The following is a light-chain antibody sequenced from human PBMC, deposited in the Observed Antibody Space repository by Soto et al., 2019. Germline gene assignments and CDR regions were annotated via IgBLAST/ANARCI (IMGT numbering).Light chain of an antibody. V-gene: IGKV1-5*01. CDR2: DAS. J-gene: IGKJ1*01. CDR3: QHTRT. Sequence: DFQMTQSPSTLSASVGDRVTITCRASQNINNWVAWYQQKPGKAPKFLIYDASTLQRGVSSRFSGSGFGTEFSRTINSQQPDDSGSYYCQHTRTFGQGPKVEVK. CDR1: QNINNW.